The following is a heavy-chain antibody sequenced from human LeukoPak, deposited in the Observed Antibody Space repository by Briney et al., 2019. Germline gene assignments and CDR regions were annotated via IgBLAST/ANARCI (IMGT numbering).Heavy chain of an antibody. D-gene: IGHD3-10*01. CDR2: ISSSGSTI. J-gene: IGHJ3*02. Sequence: GGSLRLSCAASGFTFSDYYMSWIRQAPGMRLEWISYISSSGSTIHYADSVKGRFTISRDNSKNTLYLQMNSLRAEDTAVYYCARESWFGELFAGAFDIWGQGTMVTVSS. CDR1: GFTFSDYY. CDR3: ARESWFGELFAGAFDI. V-gene: IGHV3-11*01.